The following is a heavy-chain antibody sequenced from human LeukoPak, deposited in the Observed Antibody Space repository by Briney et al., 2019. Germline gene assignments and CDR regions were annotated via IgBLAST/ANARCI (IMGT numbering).Heavy chain of an antibody. Sequence: SETLSLTCAVYGGSFSGYYWSWIRQPAGKGLEWIGRIYTSGSTNYNPSLKSRVTISVDTSKNQFSLKLSSVTAADTAVYYCARDSDYGDYLSLFDYWGQGTLVTFSS. J-gene: IGHJ4*02. CDR3: ARDSDYGDYLSLFDY. D-gene: IGHD4-17*01. V-gene: IGHV4-4*07. CDR2: IYTSGST. CDR1: GGSFSGYY.